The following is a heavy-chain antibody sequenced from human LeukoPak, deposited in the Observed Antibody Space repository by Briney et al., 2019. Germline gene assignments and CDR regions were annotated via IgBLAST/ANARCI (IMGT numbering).Heavy chain of an antibody. CDR1: GFTFSSYA. J-gene: IGHJ6*03. Sequence: GGSLRLSCAASGFTFSSYAMSWVRPAPGKGLEWVSAISGSGGSTYYADSVKGRFTIYRDNSKNTLYLQMNSLRAEDTAVYYCAKDRDYGSGSYYPKGYMDVWGKGTTVTVSS. D-gene: IGHD3-10*01. CDR2: ISGSGGST. V-gene: IGHV3-23*01. CDR3: AKDRDYGSGSYYPKGYMDV.